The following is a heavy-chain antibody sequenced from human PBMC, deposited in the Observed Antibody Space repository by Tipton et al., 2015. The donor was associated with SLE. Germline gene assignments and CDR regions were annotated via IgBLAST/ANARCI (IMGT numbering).Heavy chain of an antibody. CDR2: INHSGST. V-gene: IGHV4-34*01. Sequence: LRLSCAVYVGSFSGHHWTWIRQPPGKGLEWIGEINHSGSTNYNPSLKSRVTISVDTSKNQFSLKLSSVTAADTAVYYCARAPFSDYGDSPDYYYYMDVWGKGTTVTVSS. CDR3: ARAPFSDYGDSPDYYYYMDV. D-gene: IGHD4-17*01. J-gene: IGHJ6*03. CDR1: VGSFSGHH.